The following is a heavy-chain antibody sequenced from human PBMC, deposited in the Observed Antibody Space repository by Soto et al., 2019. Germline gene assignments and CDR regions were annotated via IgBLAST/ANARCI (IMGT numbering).Heavy chain of an antibody. CDR1: GYTFTGYY. CDR2: INPNSGGT. CDR3: ARGSMVRGVITPYGMDV. Sequence: ASVKVSCKASGYTFTGYYMHWVRQAPGQGLEWMGWINPNSGGTNYAQKFQGLVTMTRDPSISTAYMEQSRRRSDDTAVYYRARGSMVRGVITPYGMDVWGQGTTLTVSS. V-gene: IGHV1-2*04. D-gene: IGHD3-10*01. J-gene: IGHJ6*02.